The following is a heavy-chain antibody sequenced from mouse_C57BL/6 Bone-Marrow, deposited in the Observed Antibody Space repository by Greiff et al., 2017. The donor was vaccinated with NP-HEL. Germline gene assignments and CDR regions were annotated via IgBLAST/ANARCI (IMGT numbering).Heavy chain of an antibody. J-gene: IGHJ1*03. CDR1: GFTFTDYY. CDR3: ARYGDYYGLHWYFDV. V-gene: IGHV7-3*01. Sequence: EVQRVESGGGLVQPGGSLSLSCAASGFTFTDYYMSWVRQPPGKALEWLGFIRNKANGYTTEYSASVKGRFTISRDNSQSILYLQMNALRAEDSATYHCARYGDYYGLHWYFDVWGTGTTVTVSS. CDR2: IRNKANGYTT. D-gene: IGHD1-2*01.